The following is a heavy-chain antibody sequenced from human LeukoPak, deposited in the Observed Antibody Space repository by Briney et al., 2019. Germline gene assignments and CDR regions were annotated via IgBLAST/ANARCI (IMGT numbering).Heavy chain of an antibody. V-gene: IGHV4-34*01. Sequence: SETLSLTCGVSGGSFTGHYWTWIRQPPGKGLEWIGEVSYSGTTNYNTSLQSRLTMSVDTSKKHLSLRLTSVTAADTAVYYCATHSDYFDSSGRFFDSWGRGALVTVSS. CDR3: ATHSDYFDSSGRFFDS. J-gene: IGHJ4*02. CDR1: GGSFTGHY. CDR2: VSYSGTT. D-gene: IGHD3-22*01.